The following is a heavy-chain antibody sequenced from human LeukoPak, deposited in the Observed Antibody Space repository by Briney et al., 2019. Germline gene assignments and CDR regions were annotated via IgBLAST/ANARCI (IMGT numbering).Heavy chain of an antibody. CDR2: IYHSGST. CDR1: GGSISSGGYS. V-gene: IGHV4-30-2*01. J-gene: IGHJ4*02. Sequence: SQTLSLTCAVSGGSISSGGYSWSWIRQPPGKGLEWIGYIYHSGSTYYNPSLKSRVTISVDRSKNQFSLKLSSVTAADTAVYYCARARPLVDYWGQGTLVTVSS. CDR3: ARARPLVDY.